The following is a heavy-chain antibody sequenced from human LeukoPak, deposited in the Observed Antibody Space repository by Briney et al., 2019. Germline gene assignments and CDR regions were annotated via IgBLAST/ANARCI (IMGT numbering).Heavy chain of an antibody. V-gene: IGHV4-34*01. Sequence: SETLHLTCAVYGESFSDHYWTWIRQPPGKGLEWIGESTHSGSTNYNPSLKSRVTISVDTSKSQFSLKLTSMTAADTAVYYCARGRTGAAALDFWGPGTLVTVSS. D-gene: IGHD2-2*01. CDR2: STHSGST. CDR3: ARGRTGAAALDF. CDR1: GESFSDHY. J-gene: IGHJ4*02.